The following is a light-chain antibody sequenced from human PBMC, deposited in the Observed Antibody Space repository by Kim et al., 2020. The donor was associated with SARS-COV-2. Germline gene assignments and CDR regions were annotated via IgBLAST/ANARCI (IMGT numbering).Light chain of an antibody. CDR2: GAS. Sequence: EIVMAQSPATLPVPPGERAALSCRASQSISTNLAWYQVKPGQPPRLLIYGASTRATGVPDRFSGSGSGTDFTLTVSRVQSEDFAIYYCHQYNDWPPGDTFGQGTKLEI. CDR3: HQYNDWPPGDT. CDR1: QSISTN. J-gene: IGKJ2*01. V-gene: IGKV3-15*01.